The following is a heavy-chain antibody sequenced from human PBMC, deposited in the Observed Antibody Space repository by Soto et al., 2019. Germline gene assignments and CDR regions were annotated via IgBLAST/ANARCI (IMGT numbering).Heavy chain of an antibody. J-gene: IGHJ6*02. V-gene: IGHV1-69*13. D-gene: IGHD4-4*01. CDR2: IIPIFGTA. Sequence: SVKVSCKASGGTFSSYAISWVRQAPGQGLEWMGGIIPIFGTANYAQKFQGRVTITADESTSTAYMELSSLRSEDTAVYYCARLRVTTNYYYYYGMDVWGQGTTVTVSS. CDR1: GGTFSSYA. CDR3: ARLRVTTNYYYYYGMDV.